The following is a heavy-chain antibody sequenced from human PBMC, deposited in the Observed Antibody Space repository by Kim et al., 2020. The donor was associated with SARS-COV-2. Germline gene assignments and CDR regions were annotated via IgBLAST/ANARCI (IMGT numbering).Heavy chain of an antibody. CDR3: ARDPPCSSTSCYYFDY. J-gene: IGHJ4*02. V-gene: IGHV1-18*01. CDR2: ISAYNGNT. CDR1: GYTFTSYG. Sequence: ASVKVSCKASGYTFTSYGISWVRQAPGQGLEWMGWISAYNGNTNYAQKLQGRVTMTTDTSTSTAYMELRSLRSDDTAVYYCARDPPCSSTSCYYFDYWGQGTLVTVSS. D-gene: IGHD2-2*01.